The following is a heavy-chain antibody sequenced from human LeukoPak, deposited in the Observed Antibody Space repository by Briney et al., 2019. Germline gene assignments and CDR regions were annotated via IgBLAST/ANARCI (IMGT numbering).Heavy chain of an antibody. CDR2: ISSSSSYI. D-gene: IGHD3-10*01. Sequence: GGSLRLSRAASGFTFSSYSMNWVRQAPGKGLEWVSSISSSSSYIYYADSVKGRFTISRDNAKSSLYLQMNSLRAEDTAVYYCARDLIPGNYWGQGTLVTVSS. CDR3: ARDLIPGNY. J-gene: IGHJ4*02. CDR1: GFTFSSYS. V-gene: IGHV3-21*01.